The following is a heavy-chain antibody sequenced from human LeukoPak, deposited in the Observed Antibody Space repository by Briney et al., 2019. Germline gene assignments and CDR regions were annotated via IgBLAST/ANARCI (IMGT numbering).Heavy chain of an antibody. V-gene: IGHV3-49*03. CDR3: TRDRGAYNLYDY. J-gene: IGHJ4*02. Sequence: GGSLRLSCTASGFTFGDYAMSWTRQAPGKGLEWVGFIRSKAYGETADYAASVEGRFTISRDDSKAIAYLQMNSLKTEDTAVYHCTRDRGAYNLYDYWGQGTLVTVSS. D-gene: IGHD1-1*01. CDR1: GFTFGDYA. CDR2: IRSKAYGETA.